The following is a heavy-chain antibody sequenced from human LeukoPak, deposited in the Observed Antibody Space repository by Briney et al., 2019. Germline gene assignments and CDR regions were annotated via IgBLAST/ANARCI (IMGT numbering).Heavy chain of an antibody. V-gene: IGHV3-11*04. CDR2: ISSSGSTI. J-gene: IGHJ4*02. CDR3: ARAPEKPPGHLDY. D-gene: IGHD1-14*01. Sequence: GGSLRLSCAASGFTFSDYYMSWIRQAPGEGLEWVSYISSSGSTIYYADSVKGRFTISRDNAKNSLYLQMNSLRAEDTAVYYCARAPEKPPGHLDYWGQGTLVTVSS. CDR1: GFTFSDYY.